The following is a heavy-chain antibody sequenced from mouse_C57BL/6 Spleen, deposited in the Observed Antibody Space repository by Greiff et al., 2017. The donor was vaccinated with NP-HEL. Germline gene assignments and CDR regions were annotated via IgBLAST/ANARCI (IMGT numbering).Heavy chain of an antibody. CDR2: ISSGSSTI. CDR3: ARTNYYGSSSGFAY. Sequence: EVHLVESGGGLVKPGGSLKLSCAASGFTFSDYGMHWVRQAPEKGLEWVAYISSGSSTIYYADTVKGRFTISRDNAKNTLFLQMTSLRSEDTAMYYCARTNYYGSSSGFAYWGQGTLVTVSA. J-gene: IGHJ3*01. D-gene: IGHD1-1*01. V-gene: IGHV5-17*01. CDR1: GFTFSDYG.